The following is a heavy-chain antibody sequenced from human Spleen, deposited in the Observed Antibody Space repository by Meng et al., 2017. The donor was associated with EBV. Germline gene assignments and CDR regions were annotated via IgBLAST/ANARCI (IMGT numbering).Heavy chain of an antibody. CDR3: ARALYFDRRGYFGF. J-gene: IGHJ4*02. Sequence: GQLVQSGSEFKRPGDSVKLSCKASRNTFSNYDVNWVRQAPGQGPEWMGWINSNTGNPTYAPAFRGRFVFSLDTSVSTAFLQITSLKTEDTAVYYCARALYFDRRGYFGFWGQGSLVTVSS. CDR2: INSNTGNP. D-gene: IGHD3-22*01. V-gene: IGHV7-4-1*02. CDR1: RNTFSNYD.